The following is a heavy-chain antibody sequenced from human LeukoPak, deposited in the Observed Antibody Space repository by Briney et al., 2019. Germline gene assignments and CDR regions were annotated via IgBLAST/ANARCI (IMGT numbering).Heavy chain of an antibody. CDR1: GFTFSSYW. J-gene: IGHJ4*02. V-gene: IGHV3-74*01. D-gene: IGHD5-12*01. Sequence: GGSLRLSCAASGFTFSSYWMHWVRQAPGKGLVWVSRINSDGSSTSYADSVRGRFSISRDNAKNTLYLQMNGLRAEDTAVYYCAREMGGYPFDYWGQGIQVTVSS. CDR3: AREMGGYPFDY. CDR2: INSDGSST.